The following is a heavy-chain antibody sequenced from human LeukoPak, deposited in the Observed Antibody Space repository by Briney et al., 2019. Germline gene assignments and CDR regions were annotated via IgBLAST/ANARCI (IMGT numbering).Heavy chain of an antibody. V-gene: IGHV4-59*01. J-gene: IGHJ6*02. CDR1: GGSISSYY. Sequence: PSETLSLTCTVSGGSISSYYWSWIRQPPGKGLEWIGYIYYSGGINYNPSLKSRVTISVGTSKNQFSLKLSSVTAADTAVYYCALSGAGAYYYGMDAWGQGTTVTVSS. CDR2: IYYSGGI. D-gene: IGHD3-10*01. CDR3: ALSGAGAYYYGMDA.